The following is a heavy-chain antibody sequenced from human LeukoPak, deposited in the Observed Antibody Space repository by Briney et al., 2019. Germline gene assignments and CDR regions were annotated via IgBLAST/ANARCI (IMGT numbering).Heavy chain of an antibody. J-gene: IGHJ3*02. D-gene: IGHD3-16*01. CDR1: GYSFTSYW. CDR3: ARRIFGGGGYAFDI. Sequence: GESLKISCKGSGYSFTSYWIGWVRQMPGQGLEWMGIIFPGDSDTRYSPSFQGQVTISADRSNNTAYLQWRSLEASDTAIYYCARRIFGGGGYAFDIWGQGTVVTVSS. V-gene: IGHV5-51*01. CDR2: IFPGDSDT.